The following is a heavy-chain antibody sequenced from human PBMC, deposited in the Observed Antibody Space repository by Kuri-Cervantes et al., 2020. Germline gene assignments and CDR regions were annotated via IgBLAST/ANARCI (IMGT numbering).Heavy chain of an antibody. Sequence: GGSLRLSCAASGFTFSSYGMHWVRQAPGKGLEWVAVIWYDGSNKYYADSVKGRFTISRDNSKNTLYLQMNSLRAEDTAVCHCARGDSLLGGPNYYYYYYMDVWGKGTTVTVSS. J-gene: IGHJ6*03. CDR2: IWYDGSNK. D-gene: IGHD3-16*01. V-gene: IGHV3-33*01. CDR1: GFTFSSYG. CDR3: ARGDSLLGGPNYYYYYYMDV.